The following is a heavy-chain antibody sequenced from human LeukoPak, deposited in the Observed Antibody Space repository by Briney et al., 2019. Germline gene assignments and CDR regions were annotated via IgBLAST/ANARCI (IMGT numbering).Heavy chain of an antibody. J-gene: IGHJ4*02. CDR2: ISSSSGDI. CDR3: ARAYCSGGSCYSDLSSRRTY. D-gene: IGHD2-15*01. V-gene: IGHV3-21*01. CDR1: GFTFSSYS. Sequence: SGGSLRLSCAASGFTFSSYSMNWVRQAPGKGLEWVSSISSSSGDIYYADSVKGRFTISRDNAKNSLYLQMNSLRAEDTAVYYCARAYCSGGSCYSDLSSRRTYWGQGTLVTVSS.